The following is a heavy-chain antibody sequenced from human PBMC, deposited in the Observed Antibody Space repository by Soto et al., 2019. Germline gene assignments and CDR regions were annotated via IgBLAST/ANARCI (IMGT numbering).Heavy chain of an antibody. CDR1: GFTFSDYY. J-gene: IGHJ3*02. Sequence: PGGSLRLSCAASGFTFSDYYMSWIRQAPGKGLEWVSYISSSSSYTNYADSVKGRFTISRDNAKNSLYLQMNSLRAEDTAVYYCARDPSSGWTWGADAFDIWGQGTMVTVSS. CDR3: ARDPSSGWTWGADAFDI. D-gene: IGHD6-19*01. V-gene: IGHV3-11*06. CDR2: ISSSSSYT.